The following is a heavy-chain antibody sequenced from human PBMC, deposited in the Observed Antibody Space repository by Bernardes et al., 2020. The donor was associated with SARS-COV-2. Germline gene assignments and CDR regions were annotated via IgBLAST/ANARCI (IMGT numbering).Heavy chain of an antibody. CDR2: IYYTGIT. CDR1: GGSISRSGYY. D-gene: IGHD3-9*01. V-gene: IGHV4-31*03. Sequence: SETLSLTCSVSGGSISRSGYYWSWIRQFPGKGLEWIGYIYYTGITYYTPSLRSRVTILLDTSKNQFSLELSSVTAADTAVYYCATVDLLTGSLSPVDSFDIWGQGTMVTVSS. CDR3: ATVDLLTGSLSPVDSFDI. J-gene: IGHJ3*02.